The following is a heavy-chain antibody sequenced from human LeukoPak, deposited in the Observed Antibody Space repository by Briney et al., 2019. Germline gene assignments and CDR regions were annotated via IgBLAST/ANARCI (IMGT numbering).Heavy chain of an antibody. V-gene: IGHV3-7*05. CDR3: ARAGGGWNDH. Sequence: GGSLRLSCAASGFTFNSYGMHWVRQAPGKGLEWVANIKPDGSEKYYVDSVKGRFTVSRDNAKNSQYLQMSSLRADDAAVYFCARAGGGWNDHWGQGTLVTVSS. J-gene: IGHJ4*02. CDR1: GFTFNSYG. D-gene: IGHD6-19*01. CDR2: IKPDGSEK.